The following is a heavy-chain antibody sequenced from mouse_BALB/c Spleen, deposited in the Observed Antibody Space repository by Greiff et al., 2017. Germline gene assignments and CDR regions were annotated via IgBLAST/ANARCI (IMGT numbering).Heavy chain of an antibody. CDR1: GYTFTSYY. Sequence: QVQLQQSGAELVKPGASVKLSCKASGYTFTSYYMYWVKQRPGQGLEWIGEINPSNGGTNFNEKFKSKATLTVDKSSSTAYMQLSSLTSEDSAVYYCTRADYALFAYWGQGTLVTVSA. V-gene: IGHV1S81*02. CDR3: TRADYALFAY. CDR2: INPSNGGT. D-gene: IGHD2-4*01. J-gene: IGHJ3*01.